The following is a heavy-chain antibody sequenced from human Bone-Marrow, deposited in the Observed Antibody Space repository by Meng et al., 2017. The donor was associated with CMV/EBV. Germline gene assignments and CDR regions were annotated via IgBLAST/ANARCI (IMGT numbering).Heavy chain of an antibody. V-gene: IGHV4-34*01. Sequence: SETLSHTCAVYGGSFSGYYWSWIRQPPGKGLEWIGEIKHSGSTNYNPSLKSRVTISVDTSKNQFSLKLSSVTAAETAVYYCASLRTWIQRWGQGKLGNVAS. CDR2: IKHSGST. J-gene: IGHJ4*02. CDR1: GGSFSGYY. D-gene: IGHD5-18*01. CDR3: ASLRTWIQR.